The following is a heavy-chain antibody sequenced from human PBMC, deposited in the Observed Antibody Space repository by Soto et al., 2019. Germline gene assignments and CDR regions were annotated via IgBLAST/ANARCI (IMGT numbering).Heavy chain of an antibody. D-gene: IGHD3-16*02. Sequence: SETLSLTCTVSADSISNYYWSWIRQSPGKGLEWIGYIYYSGSTKYNPSLKSRVTISVDTSKNQFSLKLTSVTAADTAVYYCARSQFGYTHAFDIWGQGTMVTVSS. CDR2: IYYSGST. V-gene: IGHV4-59*01. CDR1: ADSISNYY. J-gene: IGHJ3*02. CDR3: ARSQFGYTHAFDI.